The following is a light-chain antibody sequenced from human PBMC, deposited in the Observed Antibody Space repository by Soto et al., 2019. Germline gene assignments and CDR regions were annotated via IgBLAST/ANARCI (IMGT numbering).Light chain of an antibody. CDR2: ATS. J-gene: IGKJ2*01. CDR3: QQYGSSPYT. Sequence: EIVLTQSPGTLSLSPGERATLSCRASQSVSRSYLAWYQQNHGQPPSLLIYATSSRATGIPDRFSGSGSGTDFALTISRLEPEDFAVYYCQQYGSSPYTFGQGTKLEIK. V-gene: IGKV3-20*01. CDR1: QSVSRSY.